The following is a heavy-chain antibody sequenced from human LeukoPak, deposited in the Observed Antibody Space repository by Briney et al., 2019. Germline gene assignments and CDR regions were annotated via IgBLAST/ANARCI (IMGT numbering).Heavy chain of an antibody. CDR3: AELGITMIGGV. V-gene: IGHV3-30*02. CDR1: GFTFSSYG. D-gene: IGHD3-10*02. CDR2: TRYDGSNK. J-gene: IGHJ6*04. Sequence: GGSLRLSCAASGFTFSSYGMYWVRQAPGKGLEWVAFTRYDGSNKYYADSVKGRFTIPRDNSKNTLYLKMNSLRAEDTAVYYCAELGITMIGGVWGKGTTVTISS.